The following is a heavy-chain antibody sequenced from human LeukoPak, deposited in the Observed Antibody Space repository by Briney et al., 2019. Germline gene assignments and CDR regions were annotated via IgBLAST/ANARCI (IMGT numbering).Heavy chain of an antibody. D-gene: IGHD2-15*01. CDR1: GFTFKTYA. CDR2: INFSGAHT. J-gene: IGHJ4*02. CDR3: ARAQYCSGGSCYPRYFDY. V-gene: IGHV3-23*01. Sequence: GGSLRLSCAASGFTFKTYAMSWVRQAPGKGLEWVAGINFSGAHTYYADSVKGRFTISRDNSKNTLYLQMNSLRVEDTAVYYCARAQYCSGGSCYPRYFDYWGQGTLVTVSS.